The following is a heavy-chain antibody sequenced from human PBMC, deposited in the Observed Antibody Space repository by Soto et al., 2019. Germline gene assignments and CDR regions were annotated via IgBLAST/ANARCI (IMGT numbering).Heavy chain of an antibody. J-gene: IGHJ5*02. CDR2: LIPIFGAA. Sequence: QVQLVQSGAEVRKPGSSVKVSCKISGGTFTNYVISWLRQAPGQGLEWMGGLIPIFGAANLAQKFQGRVTITADESTSTVHIELSSLTSEETAVYYWARVRSSPSVDPWGQGTRVTVSS. CDR1: GGTFTNYV. V-gene: IGHV1-69*01. D-gene: IGHD6-6*01. CDR3: ARVRSSPSVDP.